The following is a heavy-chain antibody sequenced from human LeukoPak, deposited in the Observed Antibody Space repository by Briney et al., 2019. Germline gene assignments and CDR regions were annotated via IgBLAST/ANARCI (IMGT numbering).Heavy chain of an antibody. Sequence: PSETLSLTCTVSGGSIENHHWSWIRQPPGKGLEWIGYIYYSGSTNYSPSLKSRVTISVDTSKNQFSLKLSSVTAADTAVYYCARHINYDSSGYLGYWGQGTLVTVSS. V-gene: IGHV4-59*08. J-gene: IGHJ4*02. D-gene: IGHD3-22*01. CDR2: IYYSGST. CDR3: ARHINYDSSGYLGY. CDR1: GGSIENHH.